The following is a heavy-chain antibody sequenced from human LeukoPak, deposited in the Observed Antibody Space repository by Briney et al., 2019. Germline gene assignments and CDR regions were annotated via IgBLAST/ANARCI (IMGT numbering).Heavy chain of an antibody. D-gene: IGHD3-10*01. V-gene: IGHV3-23*01. CDR3: AKGTGSYYKGVDY. Sequence: PGGSLRLSCAASGFTFNIYAMRWVRQAPGKGLEWVSAISGSGGSTYYADSVKGRFTISRDNSKNTLYLQMNSLRAEDTAVHYCAKGTGSYYKGVDYWGQGTLVTVSS. CDR1: GFTFNIYA. CDR2: ISGSGGST. J-gene: IGHJ4*02.